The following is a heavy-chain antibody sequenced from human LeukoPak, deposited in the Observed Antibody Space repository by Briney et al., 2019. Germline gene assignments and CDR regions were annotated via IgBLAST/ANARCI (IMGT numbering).Heavy chain of an antibody. D-gene: IGHD3-10*01. CDR1: GFTFSSYW. CDR2: IKQDGSEK. Sequence: GGSLRLSCAASGFTFSSYWMSWVRQALGKGLEWAANIKQDGSEKYYVDSVKSRFTISRDNAKNSLYLQMNSLRAEDTAVYYCAKSFWWFGEFSPFDYWGQGTLVTVSS. J-gene: IGHJ4*02. CDR3: AKSFWWFGEFSPFDY. V-gene: IGHV3-7*01.